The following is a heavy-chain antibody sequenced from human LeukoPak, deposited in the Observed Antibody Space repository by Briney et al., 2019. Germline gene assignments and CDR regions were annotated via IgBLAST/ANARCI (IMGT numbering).Heavy chain of an antibody. CDR3: ARNGYYYDSSGMDV. Sequence: GGSLRLSCVASGLRFRSYAMNWVRQAPGKGLEWVSSISSSSSYIYYADSVKGRFTISRDNAKNSLYLQMNSLRAEDTAVYYCARNGYYYDSSGMDVWGQGTTVTVSS. J-gene: IGHJ6*02. D-gene: IGHD3-22*01. CDR1: GLRFRSYA. V-gene: IGHV3-21*01. CDR2: ISSSSSYI.